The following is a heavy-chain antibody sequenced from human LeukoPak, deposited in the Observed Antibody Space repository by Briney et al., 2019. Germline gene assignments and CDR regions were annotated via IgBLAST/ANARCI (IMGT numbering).Heavy chain of an antibody. Sequence: PGGSLRLSCAASGFTFSSYSMNWVRQAPGKGLEWVSYISSSSSTIYYADSVKGRFTISRDNAKNSLYLQMNSLRAEDTAVYYCARGGGLDYWGQGTLVTVSS. CDR2: ISSSSSTI. CDR1: GFTFSSYS. D-gene: IGHD2-15*01. CDR3: ARGGGLDY. J-gene: IGHJ4*02. V-gene: IGHV3-48*01.